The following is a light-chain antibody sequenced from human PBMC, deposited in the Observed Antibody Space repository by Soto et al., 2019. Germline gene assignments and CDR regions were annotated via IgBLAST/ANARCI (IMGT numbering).Light chain of an antibody. CDR3: QSYDSSLSDVV. Sequence: QSVLTQPPSVXGAXXXXXXISCTGSSSNIGAGYDVHWYQQLPGTAPKLLIYGNSNRPSGVHNRFSGSKSGTSASLAITGLQADDEAVYCCQSYDSSLSDVVFGGGTKVTVL. V-gene: IGLV1-40*01. CDR2: GNS. CDR1: SSNIGAGYD. J-gene: IGLJ2*01.